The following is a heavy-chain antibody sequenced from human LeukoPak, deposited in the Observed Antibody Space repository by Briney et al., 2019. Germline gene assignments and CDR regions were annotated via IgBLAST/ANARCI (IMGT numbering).Heavy chain of an antibody. D-gene: IGHD4-11*01. V-gene: IGHV4-31*03. CDR2: IYYSGST. CDR1: SGSITSGGYY. J-gene: IGHJ6*03. Sequence: PSETLSLTCTVSSGSITSGGYYWNWIRQHPGKGLEWIGYIYYSGSTFYNPSLKSRVTMSVDTSKNQLSLKLSSVTAADTAVYYCARAPKGMTTVRYYYYYYMDVWGKGTTVTVSS. CDR3: ARAPKGMTTVRYYYYYYMDV.